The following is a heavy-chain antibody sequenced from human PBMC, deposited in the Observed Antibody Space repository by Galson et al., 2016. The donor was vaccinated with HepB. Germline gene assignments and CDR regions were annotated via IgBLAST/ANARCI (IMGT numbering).Heavy chain of an antibody. D-gene: IGHD5-24*01. J-gene: IGHJ4*02. Sequence: SETLSLTCTVSGGSIRSYYCSWIRQPPGKGLEWIGYIYYSGSTKYNPSLKSRVTMSQDTSKNQFSLNLSSVTAADTAVYYCAASRGYNWALPFDYWGQGTRATVSS. CDR2: IYYSGST. CDR1: GGSIRSYY. V-gene: IGHV4-59*03. CDR3: AASRGYNWALPFDY.